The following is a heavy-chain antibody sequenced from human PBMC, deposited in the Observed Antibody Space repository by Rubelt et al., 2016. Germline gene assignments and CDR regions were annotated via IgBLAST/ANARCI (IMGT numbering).Heavy chain of an antibody. V-gene: IGHV1-18*01. CDR2: ISAYNGNT. CDR1: GYTFTSYG. CDR3: ARGYCSSANCLFNWFDP. J-gene: IGHJ5*02. D-gene: IGHD2-2*01. Sequence: QVQLVQSGAEVKKPGASVKVSCKASGYTFTSYGISWVRQAPGQGLEWMGWISAYNGNTNYAQKLQGRVTVTTDTSTGTAYMGLRSLRSDDTAVYYCARGYCSSANCLFNWFDPWGQGTLVTVSS.